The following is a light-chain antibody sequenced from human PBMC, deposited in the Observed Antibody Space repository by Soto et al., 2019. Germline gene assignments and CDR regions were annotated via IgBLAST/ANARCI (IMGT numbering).Light chain of an antibody. CDR2: ASS. V-gene: IGLV2-14*01. Sequence: SLPTPPASLSGTPAHSITTSCTGTTSNVGSYNYVSWYQHHPGKAPRLMIYASSNRPSGVSHRFSGSRSGNTASLTISGLQAEDEADYYFSSYTSGSTVYVFGTWTKVTVL. J-gene: IGLJ1*01. CDR3: SSYTSGSTVYV. CDR1: TSNVGSYNY.